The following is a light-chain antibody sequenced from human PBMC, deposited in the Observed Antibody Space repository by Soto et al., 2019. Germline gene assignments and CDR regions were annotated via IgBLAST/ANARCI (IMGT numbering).Light chain of an antibody. V-gene: IGKV4-1*01. CDR3: QQFYNTPPYT. Sequence: DTVMTQSPDSLAVSLGERATINCKSSQSVFHSANNMNYLAWYQQKPGQSPKLLISWASIRDSGVPDRFSGSGSGTDFTLTNNSLQAEDAAVYYCQQFYNTPPYTFGQGTRLEIK. J-gene: IGKJ2*01. CDR1: QSVFHSANNMNY. CDR2: WAS.